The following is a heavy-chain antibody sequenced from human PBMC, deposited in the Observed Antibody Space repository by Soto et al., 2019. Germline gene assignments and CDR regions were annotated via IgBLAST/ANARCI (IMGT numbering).Heavy chain of an antibody. CDR2: IYYSGST. J-gene: IGHJ6*02. D-gene: IGHD3-9*01. CDR3: ARQGLLYYDILTGRENYYYGMDV. V-gene: IGHV4-39*01. Sequence: NPSETLSLTCTVSGGSISSSSYYWGWIRQPPGKGLEWIGSIYYSGSTYYNPSLKSRVTISVDTSKNQFSLKLSSVTAADTAVYYCARQGLLYYDILTGRENYYYGMDVWGQGTTVTVSS. CDR1: GGSISSSSYY.